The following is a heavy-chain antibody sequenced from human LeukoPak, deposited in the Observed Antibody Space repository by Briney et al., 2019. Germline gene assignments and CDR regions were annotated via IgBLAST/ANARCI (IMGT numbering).Heavy chain of an antibody. V-gene: IGHV4-61*02. Sequence: PSETLSLTCTVSGGSISSGSYYWSWIRQPAGKGLEWIGRIYTSGSTNYNPSLKSRVTISVDTSKNQFSLKLSSVTAADTAAYYCARERTPYCTNGVCYERFDAFDIWGQGTMVTVSS. CDR3: ARERTPYCTNGVCYERFDAFDI. D-gene: IGHD2-8*01. CDR1: GGSISSGSYY. CDR2: IYTSGST. J-gene: IGHJ3*02.